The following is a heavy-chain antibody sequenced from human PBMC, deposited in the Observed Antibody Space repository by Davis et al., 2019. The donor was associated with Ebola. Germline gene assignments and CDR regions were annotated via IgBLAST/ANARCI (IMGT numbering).Heavy chain of an antibody. CDR2: IYYSGST. CDR1: GGSISSYY. V-gene: IGHV4-59*12. J-gene: IGHJ4*02. CDR3: ARVVTMIVVT. D-gene: IGHD3-22*01. Sequence: SETLSLTCTVSGGSISSYYWSWIRQPPGKGLEWIGYIYYSGSTNYNPSLKSRVTISVDTSKNQFSLKLSSVTAADTAVYYCARVVTMIVVTWGQGTVVTVSS.